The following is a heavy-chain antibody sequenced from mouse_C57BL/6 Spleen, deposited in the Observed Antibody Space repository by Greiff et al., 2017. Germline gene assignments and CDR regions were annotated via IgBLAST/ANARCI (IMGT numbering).Heavy chain of an antibody. CDR1: GYTFTSYW. Sequence: QVQLQQPGAELVMPGASVKLSCKASGYTFTSYWMHWVKQRPGQGLEWIGEIDPSDSYTNYNQKFKGKSTLTVDKSSSTAYMQLSSLTSEDSVVYYCARYDSSGFDYWGQGTTLTVSS. J-gene: IGHJ2*01. CDR2: IDPSDSYT. V-gene: IGHV1-69*01. CDR3: ARYDSSGFDY. D-gene: IGHD3-2*02.